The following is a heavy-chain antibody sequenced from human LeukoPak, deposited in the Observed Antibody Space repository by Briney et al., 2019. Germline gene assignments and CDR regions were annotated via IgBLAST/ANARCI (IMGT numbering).Heavy chain of an antibody. D-gene: IGHD3-9*01. Sequence: GGSLRLSCAASGFTFSSYWMHWVRQAPGKGLVWVSRINSDGSSTSYADSVKGRFTISRDNAKNTLYLQMNSLRAEDTAVYYCASHYPYYDILTGYTPGIWGQGTMVTVSS. CDR1: GFTFSSYW. CDR2: INSDGSST. CDR3: ASHYPYYDILTGYTPGI. V-gene: IGHV3-74*01. J-gene: IGHJ3*02.